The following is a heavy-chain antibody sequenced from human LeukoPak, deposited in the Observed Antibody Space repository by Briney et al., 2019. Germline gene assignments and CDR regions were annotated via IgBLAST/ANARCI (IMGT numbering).Heavy chain of an antibody. V-gene: IGHV3-23*01. CDR2: ISGSGGST. Sequence: GGSLRLSCAASGFTFSGFVMSWVRRTPGKGLEWVSAISGSGGSTYYADSVKGRFTISRDNSKNTLYLQMNSLRAEDTAVYYCVDRGVGSYYYYGMDVWGQGTTVTVSS. CDR1: GFTFSGFV. D-gene: IGHD3-10*01. J-gene: IGHJ6*02. CDR3: VDRGVGSYYYYGMDV.